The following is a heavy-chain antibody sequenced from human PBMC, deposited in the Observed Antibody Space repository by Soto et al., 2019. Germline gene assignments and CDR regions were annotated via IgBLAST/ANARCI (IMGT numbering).Heavy chain of an antibody. J-gene: IGHJ4*02. CDR3: ALEGHNDGSGPFRH. Sequence: EVQVLESGGTLIQPGGSLRLSCAASGFAFRAYAMGWVRQAPGKGLEWVSTISAGGGDTYYTDSVKGRFTISSDSSNNMLYLQMNNLRAEDTAVYYCALEGHNDGSGPFRHWGQGTLVTVSP. CDR2: ISAGGGDT. V-gene: IGHV3-23*01. D-gene: IGHD3-22*01. CDR1: GFAFRAYA.